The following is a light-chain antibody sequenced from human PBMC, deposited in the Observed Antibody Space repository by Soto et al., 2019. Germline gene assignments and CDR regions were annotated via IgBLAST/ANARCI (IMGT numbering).Light chain of an antibody. V-gene: IGLV2-8*01. CDR2: EVS. J-gene: IGLJ1*01. CDR3: RSYAGSNRV. CDR1: SSDVGGYNY. Sequence: QSVLTQPPSASGSPGQSVTISCTGTSSDVGGYNYVSWYQQHPGKAPKLMIYEVSKRPSGVPDRFSGSKSGNTASLTVSGLQAEDEADYYCRSYAGSNRVFGTGTKVTVL.